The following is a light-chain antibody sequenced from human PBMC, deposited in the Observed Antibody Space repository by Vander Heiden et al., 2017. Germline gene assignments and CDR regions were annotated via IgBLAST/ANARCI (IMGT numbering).Light chain of an antibody. CDR2: GAS. Sequence: EVVLTQSPGTLSLSPGGRATLSCRASQSVSSNSLAWYQQKPGQAPRILIYGASSRATGIPDRFSGSGSGTDFIRTISRLEPEDFAVYYCQQYVSTPITFGGGAKVEIK. CDR3: QQYVSTPIT. V-gene: IGKV3-20*01. CDR1: QSVSSNS. J-gene: IGKJ4*01.